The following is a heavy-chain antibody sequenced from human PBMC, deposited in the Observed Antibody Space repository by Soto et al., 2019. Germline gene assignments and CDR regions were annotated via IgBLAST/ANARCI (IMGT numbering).Heavy chain of an antibody. V-gene: IGHV3-30*18. J-gene: IGHJ6*02. CDR1: GFTFGSYG. CDR2: ISYDGSNK. CDR3: AKVAEYSSSNYYYGMDV. D-gene: IGHD6-6*01. Sequence: PGGSLRLSCAASGFTFGSYGMHWVRQAPGKGLEWVAVISYDGSNKYYADSVKGRFTISRDNSKNTLYLQMNSLRAEDTAVYYCAKVAEYSSSNYYYGMDVWGQGTTVTVSS.